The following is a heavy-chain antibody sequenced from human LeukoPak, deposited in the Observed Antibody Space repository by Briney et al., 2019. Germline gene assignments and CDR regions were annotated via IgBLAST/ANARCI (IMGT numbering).Heavy chain of an antibody. D-gene: IGHD1-26*01. Sequence: GASVKVSCKASGGTFSSYAISWVRQAPGQGLEWMGRIIPILGIANYAQKFQGRVTITADKSTSTAYMELSSLRSEDTAVYYCARSGEVGATRGAFDIWGQGTMVTVSS. V-gene: IGHV1-69*04. CDR1: GGTFSSYA. J-gene: IGHJ3*02. CDR2: IIPILGIA. CDR3: ARSGEVGATRGAFDI.